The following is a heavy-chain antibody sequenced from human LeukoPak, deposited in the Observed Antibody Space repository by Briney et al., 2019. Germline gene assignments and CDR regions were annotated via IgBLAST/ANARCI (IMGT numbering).Heavy chain of an antibody. Sequence: ASVKVSCKASGYTFTNYAMNWVRQAPGQGLEWMGWINTNTGNPTYAQGFTGRFVFSLGTSVSTAYLQNSSLKAEDTAMYYCARERRSSSPGEQQLVRAFDIWGQGTMVTVSS. CDR2: INTNTGNP. J-gene: IGHJ3*02. V-gene: IGHV7-4-1*02. CDR3: ARERRSSSPGEQQLVRAFDI. CDR1: GYTFTNYA. D-gene: IGHD6-13*01.